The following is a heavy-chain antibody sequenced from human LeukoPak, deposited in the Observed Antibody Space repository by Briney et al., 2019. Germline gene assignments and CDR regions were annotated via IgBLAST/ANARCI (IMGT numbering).Heavy chain of an antibody. CDR1: GFTFSSYE. CDR2: ISSSGSTI. Sequence: GRSLRLSCAASGFTFSSYEMNWVRQAPGKGLEWVSYISSSGSTIYYADSVKGRFTISRDNAKNSLYLQMNSLRAEDTAVYYCAKGRGGSGSYYLDYDYWGQGTLVTVSS. CDR3: AKGRGGSGSYYLDYDY. V-gene: IGHV3-48*03. J-gene: IGHJ4*02. D-gene: IGHD3-10*01.